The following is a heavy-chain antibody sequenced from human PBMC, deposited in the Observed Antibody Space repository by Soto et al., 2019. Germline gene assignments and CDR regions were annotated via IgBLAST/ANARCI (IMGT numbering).Heavy chain of an antibody. D-gene: IGHD1-20*01. CDR3: ATLPYNSNLGF. Sequence: EVQLVESGGGLVKPGGSLTLSCAASGFTFSKAWMNWVRQAPGKGLEWVGRIKSKIHGGAADYAAPVKGRFTISRDDSANTLFLQMNSPQTDDTAVYYCATLPYNSNLGFWGQGTVVTVSS. V-gene: IGHV3-15*01. CDR1: GFTFSKAW. J-gene: IGHJ4*02. CDR2: IKSKIHGGAA.